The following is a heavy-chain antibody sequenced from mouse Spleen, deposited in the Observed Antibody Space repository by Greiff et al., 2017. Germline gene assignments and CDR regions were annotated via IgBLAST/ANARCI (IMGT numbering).Heavy chain of an antibody. Sequence: QVQLQQSGAELARPGASVKMSCKASGYTFTSYTMHWVKQRPGQGLEWIGYINPSSGYTKYNQKFKDKATLTADKSSSTAYMQLSSLTSEDSAVYYCASSDYYGSSWAWFAYWGQGTLVTVSA. CDR2: INPSSGYT. V-gene: IGHV1-4*01. CDR3: ASSDYYGSSWAWFAY. J-gene: IGHJ3*01. D-gene: IGHD1-1*01. CDR1: GYTFTSYT.